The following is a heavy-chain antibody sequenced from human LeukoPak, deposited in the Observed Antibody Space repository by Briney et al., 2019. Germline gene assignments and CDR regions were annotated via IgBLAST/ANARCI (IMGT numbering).Heavy chain of an antibody. CDR2: ISSDGIST. D-gene: IGHD6-13*01. CDR1: GFTFSSYW. V-gene: IGHV3-74*01. J-gene: IGHJ4*02. CDR3: ARAGYSSSWYEIDY. Sequence: PGGSLRLSCAASGFTFSSYWMHWVRQAPGKGLVWASRISSDGISTSYADSVKGRFTISRDNAKSTLYLQMNSLRAEDTAVYYCARAGYSSSWYEIDYWGQGTLVTVSS.